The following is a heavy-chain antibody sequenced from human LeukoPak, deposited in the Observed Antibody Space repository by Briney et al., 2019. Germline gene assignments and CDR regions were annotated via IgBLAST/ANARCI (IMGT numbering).Heavy chain of an antibody. J-gene: IGHJ4*02. CDR3: ARSDRFDY. CDR2: ISYDGSNK. CDR1: GFTFSSYA. V-gene: IGHV3-30*01. Sequence: GGSLRLSCAASGFTFSSYAMHWPRPAPGKGLEWVAVISYDGSNKYYADSVKGRFTISRDNSKNTLYLQMNSLRAEDTAVYYCARSDRFDYWGQGTLVTVSS.